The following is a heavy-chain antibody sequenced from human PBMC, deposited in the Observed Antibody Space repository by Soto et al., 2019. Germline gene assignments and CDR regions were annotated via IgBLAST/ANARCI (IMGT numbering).Heavy chain of an antibody. CDR1: GYNFISHS. D-gene: IGHD2-21*01. CDR2: ISAYNGNT. J-gene: IGHJ6*02. CDR3: ARGAFCGGAPGCRDMDV. V-gene: IGHV1-18*01. Sequence: QIQLVQSGGEVKKPGASVKVSCKSSGYNFISHSITWVRQAPGQGLEWMGRISAYNGNTNHAQKFQGRLIVTTDTSTSTAYMELRSLRSDDTAVYYCARGAFCGGAPGCRDMDVWGQGTTVTVSS.